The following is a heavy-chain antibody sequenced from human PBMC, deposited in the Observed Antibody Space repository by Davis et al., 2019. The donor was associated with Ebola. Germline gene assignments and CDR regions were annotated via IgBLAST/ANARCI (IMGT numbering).Heavy chain of an antibody. CDR3: AKFGGCTSCYTGYYGMDV. D-gene: IGHD2-2*02. CDR2: ISGSGGST. CDR1: GFTFSSYA. V-gene: IGHV3-23*01. J-gene: IGHJ6*02. Sequence: PGGSLRLSCAASGFTFSSYAMSWVRQAPGKGLEWVSAISGSGGSTYYADSVKGRFTISRDNSKNTLYLQMNSLRVEDTAVYYCAKFGGCTSCYTGYYGMDVWGQGTTVTVSS.